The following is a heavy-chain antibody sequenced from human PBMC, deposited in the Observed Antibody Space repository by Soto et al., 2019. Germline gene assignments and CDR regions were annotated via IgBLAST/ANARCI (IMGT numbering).Heavy chain of an antibody. J-gene: IGHJ6*03. D-gene: IGHD3-3*01. CDR2: IKQDGSEK. Sequence: GGSLRLSCAASGFTFSNYWMSWVRQAPGKGLEWVANIKQDGSEKYYVDSVKGRFTISRDNAKNSLYLQMNSLRAEDTAVYYCARAVNRSYHTYYDFWSGYYTQPYYYYYMDVWGKGTTVTVSS. V-gene: IGHV3-7*01. CDR1: GFTFSNYW. CDR3: ARAVNRSYHTYYDFWSGYYTQPYYYYYMDV.